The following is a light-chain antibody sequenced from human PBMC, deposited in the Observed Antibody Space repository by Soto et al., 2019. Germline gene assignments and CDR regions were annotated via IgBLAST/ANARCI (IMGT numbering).Light chain of an antibody. CDR2: SAS. Sequence: DMQMTQSPSSLSASVGDRVTITCRASQGLGTYLAWYQQKPGKAPKLLIYSASSLQSGVPSRFSGSGSGTDFTLTISGLQPEDVATYYCITYNVPPLRLGGGTKVEI. CDR3: ITYNVPPLR. J-gene: IGKJ4*02. CDR1: QGLGTY. V-gene: IGKV1-27*01.